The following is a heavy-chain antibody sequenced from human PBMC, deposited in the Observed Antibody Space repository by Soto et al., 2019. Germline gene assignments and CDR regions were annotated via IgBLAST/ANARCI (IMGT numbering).Heavy chain of an antibody. D-gene: IGHD6-6*01. J-gene: IGHJ6*02. Sequence: QVQLVESGGGVVQPGRSLRLSCAASGFTFRSYGMHWVRQAPGKGLEWVAVIWYDGGNKHYADSVKGRFTISRDNSKNTLYLQMKSLRAEDTAVYYCARVTYSSSAAPFHYYGMDVWGQGTTVTVSS. CDR3: ARVTYSSSAAPFHYYGMDV. V-gene: IGHV3-33*01. CDR1: GFTFRSYG. CDR2: IWYDGGNK.